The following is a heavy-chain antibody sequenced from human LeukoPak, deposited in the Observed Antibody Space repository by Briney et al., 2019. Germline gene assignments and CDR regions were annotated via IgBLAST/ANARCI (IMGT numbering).Heavy chain of an antibody. D-gene: IGHD2/OR15-2a*01. CDR2: IYSSGYT. CDR3: VRGPFPYYYGMDV. CDR1: SGAIRSHY. V-gene: IGHV4-4*07. Sequence: SETLSLTCTVSSGAIRSHYWNWIRQPAGKGLEWIGRIYSSGYTNDNPSLKSRITMSVDMSKNQFSLKLSSVTAADTAVYYCVRGPFPYYYGMDVWGQGTTVTVSS. J-gene: IGHJ6*02.